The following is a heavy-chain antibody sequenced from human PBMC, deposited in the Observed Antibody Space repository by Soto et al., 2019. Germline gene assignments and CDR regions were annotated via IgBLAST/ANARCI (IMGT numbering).Heavy chain of an antibody. CDR2: IYPGDSDT. V-gene: IGHV5-51*01. CDR1: GYSITSYW. J-gene: IGHJ4*02. D-gene: IGHD6-6*01. Sequence: GVSMKVSCKGSGYSITSYWIGWVSQMPGKGLEWMGIIYPGDSDTRYSPSFQGQVTISADKSISTAYLQWSSLKASDTAMYYCARGPQYSSFDYLGQGTLVTVSS. CDR3: ARGPQYSSFDY.